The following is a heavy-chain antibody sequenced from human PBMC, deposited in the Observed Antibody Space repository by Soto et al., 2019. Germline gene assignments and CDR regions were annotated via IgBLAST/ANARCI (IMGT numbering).Heavy chain of an antibody. Sequence: GGSLRLSCAASGFTFSSYWMSWVRQAPGKGLEWVANIKQNGSEKYYVDSVKGRFTISRDNAKNSLYLQMNSLRAEDTAVYYCARVGGDYDFWSGYYPDAFDIWGQGTMVT. V-gene: IGHV3-7*01. CDR3: ARVGGDYDFWSGYYPDAFDI. D-gene: IGHD3-3*01. J-gene: IGHJ3*02. CDR2: IKQNGSEK. CDR1: GFTFSSYW.